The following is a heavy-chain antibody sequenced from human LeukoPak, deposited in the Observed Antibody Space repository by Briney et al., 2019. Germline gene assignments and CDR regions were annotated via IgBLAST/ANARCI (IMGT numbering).Heavy chain of an antibody. Sequence: SETLSLTCTVSGDSISSSSYYWGWIRQPPGKGLEWIGSIYYSGSTYYNPSLKSRVTISVDTSKNQFSLKLSSVTAADTAVYYCARSIRGYSSGWYYFDYWGQGTLITVSS. V-gene: IGHV4-39*07. J-gene: IGHJ4*02. CDR1: GDSISSSSYY. D-gene: IGHD6-19*01. CDR2: IYYSGST. CDR3: ARSIRGYSSGWYYFDY.